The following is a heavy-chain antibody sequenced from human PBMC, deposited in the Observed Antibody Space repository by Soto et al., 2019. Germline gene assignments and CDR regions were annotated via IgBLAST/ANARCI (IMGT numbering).Heavy chain of an antibody. Sequence: ALVKVSCKASGYTFTGYDINWVRQATGQGLEWMGWMNPNSGNTGYAQKFQGRVTMTRNTSISTAYMELSSLRSEDTAVYYCARVFYDILTGYHARDYYYYMDVWGKGTTVTVSS. CDR2: MNPNSGNT. D-gene: IGHD3-9*01. CDR3: ARVFYDILTGYHARDYYYYMDV. J-gene: IGHJ6*03. CDR1: GYTFTGYD. V-gene: IGHV1-8*01.